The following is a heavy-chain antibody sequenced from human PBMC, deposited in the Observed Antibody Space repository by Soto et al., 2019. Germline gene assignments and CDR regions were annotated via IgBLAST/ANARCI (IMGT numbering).Heavy chain of an antibody. CDR3: ARDWGVFDDETKIYIPHLDY. CDR2: IDLTGTTK. V-gene: IGHV3-48*02. CDR1: GFTFRDHG. D-gene: IGHD3-10*01. J-gene: IGHJ4*02. Sequence: LRLSCAASGFTFRDHGMNWVRQAPGKGLEWVSFIDLTGTTKYYADAVKGRFTISRDQAKRSLYLQMNNLRDEDTAVYFCARDWGVFDDETKIYIPHLDYWGRGTLVTVSS.